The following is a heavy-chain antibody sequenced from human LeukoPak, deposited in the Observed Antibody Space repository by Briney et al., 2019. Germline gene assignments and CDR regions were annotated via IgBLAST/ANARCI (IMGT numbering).Heavy chain of an antibody. J-gene: IGHJ4*02. CDR3: ARVATTTNPPQRPFDY. CDR2: INHSGST. V-gene: IGHV4-34*01. Sequence: TSETLSLTCAVYGGSFSGYYWSWIRQPPGKGLEWIGEINHSGSTYYNPSLKSRVTISVDTSKNQFSLKLSSVTAADTAVYYCARVATTTNPPQRPFDYWGQGTLVTVSS. CDR1: GGSFSGYY. D-gene: IGHD5-12*01.